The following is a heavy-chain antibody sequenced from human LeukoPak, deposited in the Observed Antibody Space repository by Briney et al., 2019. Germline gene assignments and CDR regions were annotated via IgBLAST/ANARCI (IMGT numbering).Heavy chain of an antibody. Sequence: KVSCKASGGTFSSYAISWVRQAPGQGLEWMGIIYPGDSDTRYSPSFQGQVTISADKSISTAYLQWSSLKASDTAMYYCAKLGLLYSSGWSPWGQGTLVTVSS. CDR2: IYPGDSDT. CDR3: AKLGLLYSSGWSP. V-gene: IGHV5-51*01. J-gene: IGHJ5*02. CDR1: GGTFSSYA. D-gene: IGHD6-19*01.